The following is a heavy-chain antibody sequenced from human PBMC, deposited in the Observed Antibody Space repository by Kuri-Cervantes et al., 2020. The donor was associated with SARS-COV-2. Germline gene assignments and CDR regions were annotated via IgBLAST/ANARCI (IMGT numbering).Heavy chain of an antibody. CDR1: GFTFSSYA. J-gene: IGHJ3*02. D-gene: IGHD3-10*01. CDR2: ISGSGGST. Sequence: GGSLRLSCAASGFTFSSYAMSWVRQAPGKGLEWVSAISGSGGSTYYADSVKGRFTISRDNSKNTLYLQMSSLRAEDTAVYYCARDFRFGELTPIDAFDIWGQGTMVTVSS. CDR3: ARDFRFGELTPIDAFDI. V-gene: IGHV3-23*01.